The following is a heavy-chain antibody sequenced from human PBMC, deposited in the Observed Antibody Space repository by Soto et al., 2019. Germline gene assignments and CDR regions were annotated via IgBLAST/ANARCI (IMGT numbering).Heavy chain of an antibody. CDR1: GFTFSSYA. V-gene: IGHV3-23*01. D-gene: IGHD4-17*01. Sequence: EVQLLESGGGLVQPGGSLRLSCAASGFTFSSYAMSWVRQAPGKGLEWVSAISGSGGSTYYADSVKGRFTISRDNSKNTLYLQMNSLRAEDTAVYYCAKCANREGYGDLRTHYYYMDVWGKGTTVTVSS. CDR2: ISGSGGST. J-gene: IGHJ6*03. CDR3: AKCANREGYGDLRTHYYYMDV.